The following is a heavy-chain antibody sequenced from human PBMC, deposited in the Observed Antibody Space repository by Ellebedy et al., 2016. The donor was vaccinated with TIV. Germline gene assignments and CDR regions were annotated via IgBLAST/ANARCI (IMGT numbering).Heavy chain of an antibody. J-gene: IGHJ4*02. D-gene: IGHD4-17*01. CDR1: GGSFSGYY. CDR2: IYYSGST. CDR3: ARQGTTVTNDY. V-gene: IGHV4-31*11. Sequence: SETLSLXXAVYGGSFSGYYWSWIRQHPGKGLEWIGYIYYSGSTYYNPSLKSRVTISVDTSKNQFSLKLSSVTAADTAVYYCARQGTTVTNDYWGQGTLVTVSS.